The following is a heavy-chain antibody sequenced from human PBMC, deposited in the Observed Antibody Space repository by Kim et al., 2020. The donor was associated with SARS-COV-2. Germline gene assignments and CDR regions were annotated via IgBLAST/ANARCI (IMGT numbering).Heavy chain of an antibody. Sequence: SETLSLTCAVSGGSISSGGYSWSWIRQPPGKGLEWIGYLYRSGSTFYNPSLKSRVTISIDRSKNQFSLKLSSVTAADTAVYYCARVFGEDYGDYVNAFDIWGQGTMVTVSS. CDR1: GGSISSGGYS. V-gene: IGHV4-30-2*01. J-gene: IGHJ3*02. CDR2: LYRSGST. CDR3: ARVFGEDYGDYVNAFDI. D-gene: IGHD4-17*01.